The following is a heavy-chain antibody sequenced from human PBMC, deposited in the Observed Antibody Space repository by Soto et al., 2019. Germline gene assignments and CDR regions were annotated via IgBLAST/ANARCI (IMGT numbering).Heavy chain of an antibody. V-gene: IGHV3-30*18. CDR3: AKAQLRRVRGVITYYYGMNV. J-gene: IGHJ6*02. CDR2: ISSDGSNK. CDR1: GFTFSSYG. D-gene: IGHD3-10*01. Sequence: QVQLVESGGGVVQPGRSLRLSCAASGFTFSSYGMHWVRQAPGKGLEWVAVISSDGSNKYYADSVKGRFTISRDNSKNTLYLQMNSLRAEDTAVYYCAKAQLRRVRGVITYYYGMNVWGQGTTVTVSS.